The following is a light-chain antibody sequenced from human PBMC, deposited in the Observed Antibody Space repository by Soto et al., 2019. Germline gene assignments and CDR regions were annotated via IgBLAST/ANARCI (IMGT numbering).Light chain of an antibody. V-gene: IGKV1-5*03. Sequence: DIQMTQSPSTLSASVGDRVNITCRASQSISTWLAWYQQKPGKAPKLLIYRASSLQTGVPSRFSGSGSGTEFTLTISSVQTDDFANYYCQQYNSYFFTFGPGTKVDVK. J-gene: IGKJ3*01. CDR2: RAS. CDR1: QSISTW. CDR3: QQYNSYFFT.